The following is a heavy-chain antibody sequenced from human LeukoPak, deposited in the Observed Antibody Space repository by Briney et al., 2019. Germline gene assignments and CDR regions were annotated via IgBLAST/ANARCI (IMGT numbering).Heavy chain of an antibody. CDR3: ATGPDGLVGDY. V-gene: IGHV1-24*01. CDR1: VYTLTELS. J-gene: IGHJ4*02. CDR2: FDPEDGET. D-gene: IGHD6-6*01. Sequence: ASVKVSSKVSVYTLTELSMHWVRRAPGKGLEWMGGFDPEDGETIYAQKFQGRVTMTEDTSTDTAYMELSSLRSEDTAVYYCATGPDGLVGDYWGQGTLVTVSS.